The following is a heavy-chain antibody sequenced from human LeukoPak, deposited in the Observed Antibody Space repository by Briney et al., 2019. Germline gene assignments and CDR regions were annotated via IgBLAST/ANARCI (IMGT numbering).Heavy chain of an antibody. CDR1: GGSISSGGYY. Sequence: SETLSLTCTVSGGSISSGGYYWSWIRQPPGKGLEWIGYIYHSGSTYYDPSLKSRVTISVDTSKNQFSLKLSSVTAADTAVYYCARHGGYVPFDYWGQGTLVTVSS. CDR3: ARHGGYVPFDY. J-gene: IGHJ4*02. D-gene: IGHD5-12*01. CDR2: IYHSGST. V-gene: IGHV4-30-2*01.